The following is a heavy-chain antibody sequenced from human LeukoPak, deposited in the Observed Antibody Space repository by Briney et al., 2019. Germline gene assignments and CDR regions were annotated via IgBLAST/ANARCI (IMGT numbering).Heavy chain of an antibody. CDR2: IYHSGST. D-gene: IGHD2-15*01. CDR1: GGSIDSRSYY. CDR3: ARRTEFDNTHYHYFDY. J-gene: IGHJ4*02. V-gene: IGHV4-39*01. Sequence: SETLSLTCTVSGGSIDSRSYYWDWIRQAPGKGLEWIGTIYHSGSTEYNPSLKSRVAIFVDTSKNQFSLILHSVAAADTAVYYCARRTEFDNTHYHYFDYWGQGALVTVSS.